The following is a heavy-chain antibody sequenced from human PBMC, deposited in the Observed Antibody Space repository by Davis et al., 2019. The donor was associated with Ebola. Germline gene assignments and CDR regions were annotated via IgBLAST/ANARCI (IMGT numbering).Heavy chain of an antibody. Sequence: ASVKVSCKGSGYPFSDYFIHWVRQAPGQGPQWIGRINPASGYRNYAQKFQGRVTMTRETSSSTAYMELRSLRSDDTAVYYCARDRGSYPWDYWGQGTLVTVSS. V-gene: IGHV1-2*06. CDR2: INPASGYR. J-gene: IGHJ4*02. CDR3: ARDRGSYPWDY. D-gene: IGHD1-26*01. CDR1: GYPFSDYF.